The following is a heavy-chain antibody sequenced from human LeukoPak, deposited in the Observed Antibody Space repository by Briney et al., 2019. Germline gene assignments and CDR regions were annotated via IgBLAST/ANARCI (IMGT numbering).Heavy chain of an antibody. D-gene: IGHD6-6*01. CDR1: GFTFSSTV. Sequence: PGGSLRLSCVGSGFTFSSTVMSWVRQAPGKGLEWVSVLYSDGTTYYADSVKGRFTISRDNSKNTLSLQMNNLRAEDTAVYYCARDENVAARPAGYWGQGTLVTVSS. CDR2: LYSDGTT. CDR3: ARDENVAARPAGY. J-gene: IGHJ4*02. V-gene: IGHV3-53*01.